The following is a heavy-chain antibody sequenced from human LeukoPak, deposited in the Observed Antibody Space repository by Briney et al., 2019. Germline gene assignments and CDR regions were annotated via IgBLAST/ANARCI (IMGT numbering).Heavy chain of an antibody. V-gene: IGHV3-7*04. CDR2: IKQDGSEK. CDR1: GFTFSSYW. CDR3: ARDRCSGWYLC. Sequence: PGGSLRLSCAASGFTFSSYWMSWVRQAPGKGLEWVANIKQDGSEKYYLDSVRGRFTISRDNAHNSLHLQMNSLRAEDTAVYFCARDRCSGWYLCGGEGTLVTVSS. J-gene: IGHJ4*02. D-gene: IGHD6-19*01.